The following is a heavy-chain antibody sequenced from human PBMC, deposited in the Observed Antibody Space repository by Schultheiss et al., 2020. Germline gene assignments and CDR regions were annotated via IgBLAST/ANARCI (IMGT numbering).Heavy chain of an antibody. CDR2: ISWNSGSI. CDR3: AKANPRYYYDSSGYFDY. V-gene: IGHV3-9*01. Sequence: GGSLRLSCAASGFTFDDYAMHWVWQAPGKGLEWVSGISWNSGSIGYADSVKGRFTISRDNAKNSLYLQMNSLRAEDTALYYCAKANPRYYYDSSGYFDYWGQGTLVTVSS. D-gene: IGHD3-22*01. CDR1: GFTFDDYA. J-gene: IGHJ4*02.